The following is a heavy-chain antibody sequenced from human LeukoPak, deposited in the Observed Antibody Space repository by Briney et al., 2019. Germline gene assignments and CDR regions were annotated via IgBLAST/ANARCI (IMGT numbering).Heavy chain of an antibody. CDR1: GFTSSYHW. CDR2: IDGGGSST. J-gene: IGHJ4*01. CDR3: ARGPGSSGGAYVGDY. D-gene: IGHD3-22*01. V-gene: IGHV3-74*01. Sequence: GGSLSLSCPASGFTSSYHWMHWVRHAPGKGLVWISRIDGGGSSTSYADSVKGRFSISRDNSKSTLYLQMSSLRAEDTAVYYCARGPGSSGGAYVGDYWGHGTLVTVSS.